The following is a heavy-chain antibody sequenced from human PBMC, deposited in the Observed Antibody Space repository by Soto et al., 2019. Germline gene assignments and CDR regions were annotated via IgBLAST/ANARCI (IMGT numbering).Heavy chain of an antibody. Sequence: VQLVQSGAEVKKPGASVKVSCKASGYTFTSYGISWVRQAPGQGLEWMGWISAYNGNTKYAQKLQGRVTMTTDTPTSSDYMELRGLRSDDTDVYYCARDSPPVYYCGQGTLVTVSS. D-gene: IGHD3-16*01. CDR3: ARDSPPVYY. CDR2: ISAYNGNT. J-gene: IGHJ4*02. CDR1: GYTFTSYG. V-gene: IGHV1-18*01.